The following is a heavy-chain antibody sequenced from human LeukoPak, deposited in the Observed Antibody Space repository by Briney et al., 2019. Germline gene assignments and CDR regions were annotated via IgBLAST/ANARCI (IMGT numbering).Heavy chain of an antibody. CDR2: IYHSGST. D-gene: IGHD6-19*01. CDR1: GGSISSGGYS. CDR3: ARGRGGPRGYSSGWLGY. Sequence: PSQTLSLTCAVSGGSISSGGYSWSWIRQPPGKGLEWIGYIYHSGSTYYNPSLKSRVTISVDTSKNQFSLKLSSVTAADTAVYYCARGRGGPRGYSSGWLGYWGQGTLVTVSS. J-gene: IGHJ4*02. V-gene: IGHV4-30-2*01.